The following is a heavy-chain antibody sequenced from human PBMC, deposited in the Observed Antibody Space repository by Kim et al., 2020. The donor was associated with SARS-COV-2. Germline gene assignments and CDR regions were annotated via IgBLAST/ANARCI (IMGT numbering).Heavy chain of an antibody. CDR1: GFTFSNSP. V-gene: IGHV3-23*01. Sequence: GGSLRLSCAASGFTFSNSPMSWVRQAPGKGLEWVSTIDGRGATTYYPGSVKGRFTISRDNSKNTLYLQMNNLRVDDTAVYFCAKSGQRDYSVQGSLVTVPS. CDR2: IDGRGATT. J-gene: IGHJ4*02. D-gene: IGHD5-12*01. CDR3: AKSGQRDY.